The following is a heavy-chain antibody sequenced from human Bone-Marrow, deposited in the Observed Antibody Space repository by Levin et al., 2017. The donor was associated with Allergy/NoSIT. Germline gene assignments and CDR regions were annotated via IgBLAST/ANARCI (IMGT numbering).Heavy chain of an antibody. D-gene: IGHD4-17*01. V-gene: IGHV4-4*07. J-gene: IGHJ6*02. CDR3: ARGIVDETTPPQGYYDDGMDV. Sequence: SCTVSGGSISSYYWSWIRQPAGKGLEWIGRIYTSGSTNYNPSLKSRVTMSVDTSKNQFSLKLSSVTAADTAVYYCARGIVDETTPPQGYYDDGMDVWGQGTTVTVSS. CDR2: IYTSGST. CDR1: GGSISSYY.